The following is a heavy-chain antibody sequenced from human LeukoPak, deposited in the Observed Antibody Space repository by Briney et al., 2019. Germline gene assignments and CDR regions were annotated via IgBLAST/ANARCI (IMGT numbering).Heavy chain of an antibody. D-gene: IGHD6-19*01. CDR2: IYYSGST. Sequence: SETLSLTCAVSGGSISSSSYYWSWIRQPPGKGLEWIGYIYYSGSTNYNPSLKSRVTISVDTSKNQFSLKLSSVTAADTAVYYCARDHGYSSGWCDAFDIWGQGTMVTVSS. CDR1: GGSISSSSYY. V-gene: IGHV4-61*01. CDR3: ARDHGYSSGWCDAFDI. J-gene: IGHJ3*02.